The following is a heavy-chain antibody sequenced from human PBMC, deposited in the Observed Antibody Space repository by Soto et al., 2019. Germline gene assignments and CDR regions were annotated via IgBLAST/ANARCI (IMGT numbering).Heavy chain of an antibody. CDR3: ARFLRWSTPPDY. V-gene: IGHV3-33*01. Sequence: QVQLVESGGGVVQPGRSLRLSCAASGFTFSSYGMHWVRQAPGKGLEWVAVIWYDGSNKYYADSVKGRFTISRDNSKNRLYMQMNSLRAEDTAVFYCARFLRWSTPPDYWGQGTLVTVSS. CDR1: GFTFSSYG. D-gene: IGHD4-17*01. CDR2: IWYDGSNK. J-gene: IGHJ4*02.